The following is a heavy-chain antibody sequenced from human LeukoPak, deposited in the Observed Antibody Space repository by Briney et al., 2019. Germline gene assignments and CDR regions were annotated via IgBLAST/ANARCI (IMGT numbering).Heavy chain of an antibody. Sequence: GGSLRLSCAASGFTFDDYAMHWVRQAPGKGLEWVSGISWNSGSIGYADSVKGRFTISRDNAKNSLYLQMNSLRAEDTALYYCAKDRVVATMDAEMGDFDYWGQGTLVTVSS. CDR2: ISWNSGSI. CDR3: AKDRVVATMDAEMGDFDY. CDR1: GFTFDDYA. D-gene: IGHD5-12*01. V-gene: IGHV3-9*01. J-gene: IGHJ4*02.